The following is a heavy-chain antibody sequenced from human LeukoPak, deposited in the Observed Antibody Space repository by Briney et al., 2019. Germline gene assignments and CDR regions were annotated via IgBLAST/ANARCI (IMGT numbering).Heavy chain of an antibody. CDR3: AKVKAALLWFGTIFDY. CDR1: GFSISNYG. Sequence: GGSQRLSCAGSGFSISNYGMNWVRQAPGKGLEWVAVISYDGSNKYYADSVKGRFTISRDNSKNTLYLQMNSLRAEDTAVYYCAKVKAALLWFGTIFDYWGQGTLVTVSS. V-gene: IGHV3-30*18. J-gene: IGHJ4*02. D-gene: IGHD3-10*01. CDR2: ISYDGSNK.